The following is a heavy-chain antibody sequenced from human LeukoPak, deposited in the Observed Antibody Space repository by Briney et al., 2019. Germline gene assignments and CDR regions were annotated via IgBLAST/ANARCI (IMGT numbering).Heavy chain of an antibody. J-gene: IGHJ4*02. V-gene: IGHV1-18*01. CDR2: ISAYNGNT. D-gene: IGHD6-6*01. CDR1: GYTFTNYG. Sequence: ASVKVSCKASGYTFTNYGFSWVRQAPGQGLEWMGWISAYNGNTNDARKFQGRVTMTTDTSTSTAYMELRSLTPDDAAVYYCARAYSSSSFDHWGQGTLVTVSS. CDR3: ARAYSSSSFDH.